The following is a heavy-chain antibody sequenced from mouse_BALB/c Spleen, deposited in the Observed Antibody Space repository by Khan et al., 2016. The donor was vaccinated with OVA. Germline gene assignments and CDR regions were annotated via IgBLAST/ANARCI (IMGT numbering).Heavy chain of an antibody. V-gene: IGHV5-12-1*01. D-gene: IGHD1-1*01. Sequence: EVELVESGGGLVKPGGSLKLSCAASGFAFSYYDMSWVRQTPEKRLEWVAFISTGGDNTYYPDTVQGRFTISRDNAKNTLYLQMSSLKSEDTAMYYCTRPHYYGSNYYFDYWGQGTTLTVSS. J-gene: IGHJ2*01. CDR2: ISTGGDNT. CDR3: TRPHYYGSNYYFDY. CDR1: GFAFSYYD.